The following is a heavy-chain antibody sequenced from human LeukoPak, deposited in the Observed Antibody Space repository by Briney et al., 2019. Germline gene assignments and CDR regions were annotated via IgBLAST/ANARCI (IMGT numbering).Heavy chain of an antibody. J-gene: IGHJ6*03. CDR3: ARDHSQGSSWYYYYYYYMHV. D-gene: IGHD6-13*01. Sequence: GGSLRLSCAASGFTFSSYSMNWVRQAPRKGLEGVSSISSISSYIYYADAVKGRFTISRDNAKNSLYLQMSSLRAEDTAVYYCARDHSQGSSWYYYYYYYMHVWGKRPTVTISS. V-gene: IGHV3-21*01. CDR1: GFTFSSYS. CDR2: ISSISSYI.